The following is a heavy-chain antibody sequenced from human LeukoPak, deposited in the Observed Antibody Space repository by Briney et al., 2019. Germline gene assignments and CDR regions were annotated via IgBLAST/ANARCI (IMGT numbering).Heavy chain of an antibody. D-gene: IGHD3-10*01. CDR2: IYHSGST. V-gene: IGHV4-4*02. CDR3: ASWPVGSGRKVDY. Sequence: PSETLSLTCAVSGGSISSNHWWTWVRQPPGKGLEWIGEIYHSGSTNQNPSLKSRLTISVDKSKNQFSLKLSSVTAADTAVYYCASWPVGSGRKVDYWGQGTLVTVSS. CDR1: GGSISSNHW. J-gene: IGHJ4*02.